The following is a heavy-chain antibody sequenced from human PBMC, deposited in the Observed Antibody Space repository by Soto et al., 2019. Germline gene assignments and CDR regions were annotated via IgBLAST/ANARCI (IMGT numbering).Heavy chain of an antibody. CDR1: GFSFSDYY. J-gene: IGHJ4*02. V-gene: IGHV3-11*01. CDR2: IGDSGGSI. Sequence: GGSLRLSCAASGFSFSDYYMSWIRQAPGKGLEWVSYIGDSGGSIYYADSVKGRFTISRDNAKNSLHLQMSSLRAGDTALYYCTSITTYISAAGLPDYCGQGILVIVSS. D-gene: IGHD6-13*01. CDR3: TSITTYISAAGLPDY.